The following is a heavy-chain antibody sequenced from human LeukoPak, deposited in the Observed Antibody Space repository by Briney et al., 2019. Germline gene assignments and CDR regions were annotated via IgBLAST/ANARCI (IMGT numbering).Heavy chain of an antibody. CDR3: ARDLQPRGYSYGLSGY. V-gene: IGHV1-2*06. D-gene: IGHD5-18*01. Sequence: ASVKVSCKASGYTFTSYYMHWVRQAPGQGLEWMGRINPNSGGTNYAQRFQGRVTMTRDTSISTAYMELSRLRSDDTAVYYCARDLQPRGYSYGLSGYWGQGTLVTVSS. J-gene: IGHJ4*02. CDR1: GYTFTSYY. CDR2: INPNSGGT.